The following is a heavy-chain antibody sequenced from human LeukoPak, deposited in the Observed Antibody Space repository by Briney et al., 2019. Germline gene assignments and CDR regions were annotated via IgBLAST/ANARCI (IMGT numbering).Heavy chain of an antibody. D-gene: IGHD5-24*01. V-gene: IGHV1-69*04. CDR1: GGTFSSYA. CDR3: AGATYKGNYFDY. CDR2: IIPILGIA. J-gene: IGHJ4*02. Sequence: SVTVSCKASGGTFSSYAISWVRQAPGQGLEWMGRIIPILGIANYAQKFQGRVTITADKSTSTAYMELSSLRSEDTAAYYCAGATYKGNYFDYWGQGTLVTVSS.